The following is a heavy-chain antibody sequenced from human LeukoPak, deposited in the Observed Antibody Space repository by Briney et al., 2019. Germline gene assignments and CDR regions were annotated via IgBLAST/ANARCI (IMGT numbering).Heavy chain of an antibody. D-gene: IGHD2-21*02. Sequence: PSETLSLTCTVSGGSISSYYWSWIRQPPGKGLEWIGYIYTSGSTNYNPSLKSRDTISVDTSNNQLSLKLSSVTAADTAVYYCARHVFNTAYYGGDCGSALDYWGQGTLVTVSS. CDR1: GGSISSYY. CDR2: IYTSGST. CDR3: ARHVFNTAYYGGDCGSALDY. J-gene: IGHJ4*02. V-gene: IGHV4-4*09.